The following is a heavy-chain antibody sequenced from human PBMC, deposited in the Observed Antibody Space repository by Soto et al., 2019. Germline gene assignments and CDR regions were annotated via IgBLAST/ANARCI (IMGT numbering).Heavy chain of an antibody. CDR3: ARVVPGAEAWFGP. CDR1: GYTFSNYV. CDR2: ISLYSDGT. J-gene: IGHJ5*02. D-gene: IGHD2-2*01. Sequence: QVQLVQSGGEVKRPGASVKVSCKTSGYTFSNYVITWVRQAPGQPLEWLGWISLYSDGTNYAKKFQGRVSMTTDTSTTTAYMELRSLRSDDTAVYYCARVVPGAEAWFGPWGQGTLVTVSS. V-gene: IGHV1-18*01.